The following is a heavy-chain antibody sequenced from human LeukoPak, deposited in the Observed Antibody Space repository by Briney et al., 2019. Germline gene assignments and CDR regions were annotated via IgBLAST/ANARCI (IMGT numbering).Heavy chain of an antibody. J-gene: IGHJ4*02. Sequence: ASVKVSCKASGYTFTSYGISWVRQAPGQGLEWMGIISPSGASTSYAQKFQGRVTMTRDTSTSTVYMELSSLRSEDTAVYYCARGTYKTGRYYFDYWGQGTLVTVS. CDR2: ISPSGAST. CDR1: GYTFTSYG. CDR3: ARGTYKTGRYYFDY. V-gene: IGHV1-46*01. D-gene: IGHD1-1*01.